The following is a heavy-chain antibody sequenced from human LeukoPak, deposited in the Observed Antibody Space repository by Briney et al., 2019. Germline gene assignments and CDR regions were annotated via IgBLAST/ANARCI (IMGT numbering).Heavy chain of an antibody. V-gene: IGHV1-69*13. CDR2: IIPIFGTA. J-gene: IGHJ4*02. CDR1: GGTFSSYA. Sequence: ASVKVSCKASGGTFSSYAISWVRQAPGQGLEWMGGIIPIFGTANYAQKFQGRVTITADESTSTAYMELRSLRSDDTAVYYCARDGGGVTTVCDYWGQGTLVTVSS. CDR3: ARDGGGVTTVCDY. D-gene: IGHD4-17*01.